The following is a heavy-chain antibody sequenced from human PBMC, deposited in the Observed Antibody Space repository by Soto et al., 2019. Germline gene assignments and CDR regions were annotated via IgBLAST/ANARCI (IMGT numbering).Heavy chain of an antibody. V-gene: IGHV4-31*03. CDR1: GGSISSGCYY. J-gene: IGHJ1*01. D-gene: IGHD5-12*01. CDR2: IYYSGST. Sequence: QVQLQESGPGLVKPSQTLSLTCTVSGGSISSGCYYWSWIRQHPGNGLEWLGYIYYSGSTYYNPSLKSRVTISVDPSKNHFSLKLSSVTAADTAVYYCVRARKRYSGYDHSGEYFQHWGQGTLVTVSS. CDR3: VRARKRYSGYDHSGEYFQH.